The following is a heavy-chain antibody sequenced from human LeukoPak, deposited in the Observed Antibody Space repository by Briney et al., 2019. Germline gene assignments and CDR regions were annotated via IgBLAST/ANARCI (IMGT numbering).Heavy chain of an antibody. J-gene: IGHJ5*02. CDR1: GFSFRHYG. CDR2: ISYDGSNK. D-gene: IGHD1-26*01. CDR3: ARAPRFRLVGVPKGPFDP. Sequence: GGSLKLSCAASGFSFRHYGMHWVRQAPGKGLEWVAVISYDGSNKYYADSVKGRFTISRDNSKNTLYLQMNSLRAEDTAVYYCARAPRFRLVGVPKGPFDPWGQGTLVTVSS. V-gene: IGHV3-30*19.